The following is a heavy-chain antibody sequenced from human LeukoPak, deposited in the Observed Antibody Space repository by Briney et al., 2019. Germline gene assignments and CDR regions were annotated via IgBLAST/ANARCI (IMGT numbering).Heavy chain of an antibody. CDR1: GYTLSSYT. Sequence: PGGSLRLSCAASGYTLSSYTMSWVPHAPGKGLEWVSAISGSGGSTYYADSVKGRFTISRDNSKNTLYLQMNSLRAEDTAVYYCAKEGGSRGYFDYWGQGTLVTVSS. J-gene: IGHJ4*02. CDR2: ISGSGGST. V-gene: IGHV3-23*01. CDR3: AKEGGSRGYFDY.